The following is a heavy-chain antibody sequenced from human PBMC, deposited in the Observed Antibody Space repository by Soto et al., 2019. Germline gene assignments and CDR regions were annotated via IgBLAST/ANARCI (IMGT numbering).Heavy chain of an antibody. D-gene: IGHD2-15*01. CDR3: ARAGYCSGGTCFHGNCDY. Sequence: QVQLVQSGAEVKRPGASVKVSCKASGYTFTTYYMHWVRQAPGQGLEWLGIINPNGGSTTYAQKFQGRVTMTRDTSTSTVYLELSSLRSEDPAVYYCARAGYCSGGTCFHGNCDYWGQGTLVTVSA. CDR1: GYTFTTYY. J-gene: IGHJ4*02. CDR2: INPNGGST. V-gene: IGHV1-46*01.